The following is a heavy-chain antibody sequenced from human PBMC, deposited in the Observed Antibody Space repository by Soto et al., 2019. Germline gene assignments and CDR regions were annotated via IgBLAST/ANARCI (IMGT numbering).Heavy chain of an antibody. Sequence: QVQLVQSGAEVKKPGSSVKVSCKASGGTFSSYAISWVRQAPGQGLEWMGGLIPIFGTATYAQKFQGRVTITADESTSTAYMELSSLRSEETAVYYWARDRVGVATTDPGGYWGQGTLVTVSS. CDR1: GGTFSSYA. V-gene: IGHV1-69*01. CDR2: LIPIFGTA. CDR3: ARDRVGVATTDPGGY. J-gene: IGHJ4*02. D-gene: IGHD5-12*01.